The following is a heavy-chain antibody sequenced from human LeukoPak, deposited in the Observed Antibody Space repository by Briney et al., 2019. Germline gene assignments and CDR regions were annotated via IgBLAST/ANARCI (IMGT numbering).Heavy chain of an antibody. Sequence: PSETLSPTCAVYGGSFSGYYWSWIRQPPGKGLEWIGEINHSGSTNYNPSLKSRVTISVDTSKNQFSLKLSSVTAADTAVYYCARHSSGWYGDYFDYWGQGTLVTVSS. CDR3: ARHSSGWYGDYFDY. CDR2: INHSGST. CDR1: GGSFSGYY. J-gene: IGHJ4*02. D-gene: IGHD6-19*01. V-gene: IGHV4-34*01.